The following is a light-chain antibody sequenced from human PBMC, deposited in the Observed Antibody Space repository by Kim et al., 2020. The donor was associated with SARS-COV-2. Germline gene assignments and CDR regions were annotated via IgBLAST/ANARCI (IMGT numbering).Light chain of an antibody. CDR3: QAWDSSTHDYV. J-gene: IGLJ1*01. CDR2: QDK. V-gene: IGLV3-1*01. Sequence: SPGTTACITCSEYKLGDKYVSWYQQKPGQSPVVVIYQDKQRPSGIPERFSGSNSGNTATLTISGTQAMDEADYYCQAWDSSTHDYVFGAGTKVTVL. CDR1: KLGDKY.